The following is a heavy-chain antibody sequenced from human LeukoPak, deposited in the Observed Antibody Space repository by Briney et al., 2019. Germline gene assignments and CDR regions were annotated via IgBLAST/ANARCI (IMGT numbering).Heavy chain of an antibody. CDR3: ARATRITMVRGVIRVYYFDY. CDR1: GYTFTSYD. CDR2: MNPNSGNT. V-gene: IGHV1-8*01. J-gene: IGHJ4*02. Sequence: AAVNVSCMASGYTFTSYDINWVRQATGQGLEWMGWMNPNSGNTGYAQKFQGRVTMTRNTSISTAYMGLSSLRSEDTAVYYCARATRITMVRGVIRVYYFDYWGQGTLVTVSS. D-gene: IGHD3-10*01.